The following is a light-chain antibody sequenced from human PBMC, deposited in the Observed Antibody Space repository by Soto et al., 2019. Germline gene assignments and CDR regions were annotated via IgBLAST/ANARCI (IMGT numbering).Light chain of an antibody. Sequence: EIVMTQSPATLSVSPGERATLSCRASQSVSSNLAWYQQKPGQAPRLLISGASSRATGIPDRFSGSGSATDFTLTISSLQPEDSATYYCHQYYNRPPWTFGQGTKVDIK. V-gene: IGKV3D-15*01. CDR1: QSVSSN. CDR2: GAS. J-gene: IGKJ1*01. CDR3: HQYYNRPPWT.